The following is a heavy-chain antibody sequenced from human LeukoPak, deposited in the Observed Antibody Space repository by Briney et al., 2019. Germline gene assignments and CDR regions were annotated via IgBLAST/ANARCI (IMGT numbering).Heavy chain of an antibody. CDR1: GYTFTSYG. V-gene: IGHV1-18*01. Sequence: ASVKVSCKASGYTFTSYGISWVRQAPGQGLEWMGWISAYNGNTNYAQKLQGRVTMTTDTSTSTAYMEPGSLRSDDTAVYYCARDVVVVAATGSDYYYGMDVWGQGTTVTVSS. D-gene: IGHD2-15*01. CDR3: ARDVVVVAATGSDYYYGMDV. CDR2: ISAYNGNT. J-gene: IGHJ6*02.